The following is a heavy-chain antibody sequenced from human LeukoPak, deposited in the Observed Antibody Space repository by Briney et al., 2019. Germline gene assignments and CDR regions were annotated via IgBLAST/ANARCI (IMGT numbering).Heavy chain of an antibody. V-gene: IGHV3-23*01. CDR1: GFTFSSYA. CDR3: AKGQNSGNYGGVDY. J-gene: IGHJ4*02. Sequence: PGGSLRLSCAASGFTFSSYAMSWVRQAPGKGLEWVSAISGSGGSTYYADSVKGRFTISRDNSKNTLYLQMNSLRVEDTAVYYCAKGQNSGNYGGVDYWGQGTLVTVS. CDR2: ISGSGGST. D-gene: IGHD1-26*01.